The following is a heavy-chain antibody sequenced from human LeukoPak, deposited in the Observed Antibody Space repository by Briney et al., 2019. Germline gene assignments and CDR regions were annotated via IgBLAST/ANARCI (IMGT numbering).Heavy chain of an antibody. CDR3: AKDGGLGDKPRYYFDY. V-gene: IGHV3-30*18. Sequence: PGGSLRLSCAASGFTFSSYGMHWVRQAPGKGLGWVAVISYDGSNKYYADSVKGRFTISRDNSKNTLYLQMNSLRAEDTAVYYCAKDGGLGDKPRYYFDYWGQGTLVTVSS. D-gene: IGHD3-16*01. CDR1: GFTFSSYG. J-gene: IGHJ4*02. CDR2: ISYDGSNK.